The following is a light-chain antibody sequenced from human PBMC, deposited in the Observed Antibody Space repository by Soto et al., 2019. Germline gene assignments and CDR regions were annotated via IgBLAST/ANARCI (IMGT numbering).Light chain of an antibody. CDR1: QSVISN. J-gene: IGKJ1*01. V-gene: IGKV3-15*01. CDR2: GAS. Sequence: ILVTQSQSTLSVSPGARPSLPGRASQSVISNIAWYPQKPGQAPRLLIDGASARAPGIPGRFSGSGSRTEWTVTISSLQSEEFAVYYCQHYNNWPPTPWTFGQGTKVDIK. CDR3: QHYNNWPPTPWT.